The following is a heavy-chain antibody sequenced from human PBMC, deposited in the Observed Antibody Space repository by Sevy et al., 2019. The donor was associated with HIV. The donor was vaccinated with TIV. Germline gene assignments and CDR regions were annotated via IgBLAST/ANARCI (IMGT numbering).Heavy chain of an antibody. CDR3: TTGLAAADHTQYYYYYYMDV. D-gene: IGHD6-13*01. CDR1: GFTFSNAW. Sequence: GGSLRLSCAASGFTFSNAWMSWVRQAPGKGLEWVGRIKSKTDGGTTDYAAPGKGRFTISRDDSKNTPYLQMNSLKTEHTAVYYCTTGLAAADHTQYYYYYYMDVWGKGTTVTVSS. V-gene: IGHV3-15*01. CDR2: IKSKTDGGTT. J-gene: IGHJ6*03.